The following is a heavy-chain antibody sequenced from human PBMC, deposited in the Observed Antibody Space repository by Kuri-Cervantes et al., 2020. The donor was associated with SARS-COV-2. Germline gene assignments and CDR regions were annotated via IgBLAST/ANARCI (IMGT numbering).Heavy chain of an antibody. Sequence: LSLTCAASGFTFSRYAMHWVRQAPGKGLEWVAVISYDGSKKDYTASGKGRFTISRDNSQNTLYLQMKSLRTEDTALYYCARDRVGVHDSWGQGTLVTVSS. J-gene: IGHJ4*02. D-gene: IGHD2-21*01. CDR1: GFTFSRYA. V-gene: IGHV3-30-3*01. CDR2: ISYDGSKK. CDR3: ARDRVGVHDS.